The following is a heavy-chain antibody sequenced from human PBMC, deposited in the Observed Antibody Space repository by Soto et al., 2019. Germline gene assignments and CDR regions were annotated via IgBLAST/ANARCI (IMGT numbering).Heavy chain of an antibody. V-gene: IGHV3-23*01. Sequence: PARSLSLSCPAYAFTVGRYAMGCVRPAPGKGLEWVSAVSGNGQGIYYADSVRGRFTISRDNSKNTVFLHMDSLRAEDTAVYYCAKDRDYPRHYFHYWGQGTLVTVSS. CDR3: AKDRDYPRHYFHY. D-gene: IGHD3-10*01. J-gene: IGHJ4*02. CDR2: VSGNGQGI. CDR1: AFTVGRYA.